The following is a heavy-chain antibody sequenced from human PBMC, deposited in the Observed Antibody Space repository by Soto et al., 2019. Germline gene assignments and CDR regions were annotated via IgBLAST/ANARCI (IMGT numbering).Heavy chain of an antibody. CDR3: AKAYENYYYGMDV. CDR2: INGGNGNT. Sequence: QVQLVQSGAEEKKPGASVKVSCKASGYTFTNYALHWVRQAPGQRLEWMGWINGGNGNTKYSQKFQGRVTITRDTSASTAYMELSSLSSEDTSVYCCAKAYENYYYGMDVWGQGTTVTVSS. V-gene: IGHV1-3*05. J-gene: IGHJ6*02. CDR1: GYTFTNYA. D-gene: IGHD2-8*01.